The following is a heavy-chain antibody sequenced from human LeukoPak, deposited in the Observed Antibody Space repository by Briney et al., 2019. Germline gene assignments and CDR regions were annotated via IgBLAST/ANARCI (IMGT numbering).Heavy chain of an antibody. CDR2: IDANNGDT. D-gene: IGHD4-11*01. J-gene: IGHJ4*02. CDR3: ARDPSSVSLYFFDY. Sequence: ASVKVSCKASGYTFRGNYIHWLRQAPGQGLERLGWIDANNGDTKSAQKFQGRVTMSRDTSISTAYMDLSSLSPDDAAVYYCARDPSSVSLYFFDYWGQGTLVTVSS. CDR1: GYTFRGNY. V-gene: IGHV1-2*02.